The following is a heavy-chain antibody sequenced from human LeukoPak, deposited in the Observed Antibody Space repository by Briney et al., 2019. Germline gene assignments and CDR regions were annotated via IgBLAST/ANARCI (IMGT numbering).Heavy chain of an antibody. J-gene: IGHJ4*02. CDR1: GYTFTGYY. CDR2: INPSGGST. D-gene: IGHD2-15*01. V-gene: IGHV1-46*01. Sequence: ASVKVSCKASGYTFTGYYMHWVRQAPGQGLEWMGIINPSGGSTSYAQKFQGRVTMTRDTSTSTVYMELSSLRSEDTAVYYCARTQNGYCSGGSCYPFDYWGQGTLVTVSS. CDR3: ARTQNGYCSGGSCYPFDY.